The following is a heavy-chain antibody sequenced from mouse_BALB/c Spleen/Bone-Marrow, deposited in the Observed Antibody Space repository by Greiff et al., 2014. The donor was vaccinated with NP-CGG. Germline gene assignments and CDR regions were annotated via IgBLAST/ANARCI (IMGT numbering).Heavy chain of an antibody. J-gene: IGHJ3*01. CDR2: IDPETGGT. V-gene: IGHV1-15*01. Sequence: VQLQESGAELVRPGTSVTLSCKASGYTFTDYKMHWAKQTPVHGLEWIGLIDPETGGTAYNQKFKGKATLTADKSSSTAYMDLRSLTSEDSAVYYCTIVAYWGQGTLVAVSA. CDR3: TIVAY. CDR1: GYTFTDYK.